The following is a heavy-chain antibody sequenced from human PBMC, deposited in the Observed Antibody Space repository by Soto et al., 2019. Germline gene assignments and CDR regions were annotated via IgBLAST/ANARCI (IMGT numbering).Heavy chain of an antibody. CDR1: GAYISSYF. D-gene: IGHD6-13*01. Sequence: QVQLQESGPGLVKPSETLSLTCSVSGAYISSYFWSWIRQPPGKGLELFVYMYYSGNTDYNPSLERRVTTSVDTTKNEVSLRLSSVTAADTAVYYCARVQGSQQVNSWYDPWGQGTLVTVSS. CDR3: ARVQGSQQVNSWYDP. J-gene: IGHJ5*02. V-gene: IGHV4-59*01. CDR2: MYYSGNT.